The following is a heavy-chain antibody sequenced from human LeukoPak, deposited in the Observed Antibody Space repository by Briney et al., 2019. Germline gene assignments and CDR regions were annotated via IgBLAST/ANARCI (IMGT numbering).Heavy chain of an antibody. CDR1: GYTFTSYY. CDR2: INPSGGST. J-gene: IGHJ3*02. D-gene: IGHD1-1*01. CDR3: ARDLTWNDIGDAFDI. V-gene: IGHV1-46*01. Sequence: VASVKVSCKASGYTFTSYYMHWVRQAPGQGLEWMGIINPSGGSTSYAQKFQGRVTMTRDTSTSTVYMELSSLRSEDAAVYYCARDLTWNDIGDAFDIWGQGTMVTVSS.